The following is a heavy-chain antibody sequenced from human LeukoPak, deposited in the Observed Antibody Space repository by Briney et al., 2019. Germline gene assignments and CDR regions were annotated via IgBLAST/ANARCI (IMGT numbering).Heavy chain of an antibody. CDR3: ARETNYFDY. J-gene: IGHJ4*02. Sequence: SETLSLTCTVSGDSISSYYWAWIRQPPGNGLEWIGYIYYSGSTNYNPSLKSRVTISVDTSKNQFSLKLNSVTAADTAVYYCARETNYFDYWGQGTLVTVSS. CDR2: IYYSGST. D-gene: IGHD1-14*01. V-gene: IGHV4-59*01. CDR1: GDSISSYY.